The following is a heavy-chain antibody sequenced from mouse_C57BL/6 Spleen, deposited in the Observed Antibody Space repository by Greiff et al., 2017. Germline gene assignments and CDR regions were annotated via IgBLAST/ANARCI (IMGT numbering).Heavy chain of an antibody. V-gene: IGHV2-5*01. Sequence: QVQLQQSGPGLVQPSQSLSITCTVSGFSLTSYGVHWVRQSPGKGLEWLGVIWRGGSTDYNAAFMSRLSITKDNSKSQVFFKMNSLQADDTAIYYCAKTGGDYEDYAMDYWGQGTSVTVSS. J-gene: IGHJ4*01. D-gene: IGHD2-4*01. CDR1: GFSLTSYG. CDR2: IWRGGST. CDR3: AKTGGDYEDYAMDY.